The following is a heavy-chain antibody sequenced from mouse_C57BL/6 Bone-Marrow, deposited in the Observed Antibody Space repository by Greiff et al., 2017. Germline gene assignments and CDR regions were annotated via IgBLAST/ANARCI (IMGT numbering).Heavy chain of an antibody. CDR2: LNPGSGGT. Sequence: VQLQESGAELVRPGTSVKVSCKASGYAFTNYLIEWVKQRPGQGLEWIGVLNPGSGGTNYNEKFQGKATLTADQSSSTAYMTLSSLTSVDSAVYFCARGGGNFYFDYWGQGTTLTVSS. V-gene: IGHV1-54*01. J-gene: IGHJ2*01. D-gene: IGHD2-1*01. CDR1: GYAFTNYL. CDR3: ARGGGNFYFDY.